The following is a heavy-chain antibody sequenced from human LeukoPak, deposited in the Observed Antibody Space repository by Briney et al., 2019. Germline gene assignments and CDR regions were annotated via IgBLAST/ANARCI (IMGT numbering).Heavy chain of an antibody. V-gene: IGHV3-7*01. Sequence: GGSLRLSCAASGFDFSSYWRTWVRQPPEKGLEWVASINQDGSDNRYVDSVKGRFTISRDNAKNSLYLQMDTLRAEDTALYYCARGRGSFESWGQGSLVTVSS. CDR1: GFDFSSYW. CDR3: ARGRGSFES. D-gene: IGHD3-10*01. J-gene: IGHJ4*02. CDR2: INQDGSDN.